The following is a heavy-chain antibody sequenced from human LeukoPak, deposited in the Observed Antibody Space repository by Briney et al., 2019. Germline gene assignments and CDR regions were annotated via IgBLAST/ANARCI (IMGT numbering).Heavy chain of an antibody. CDR3: ARRPLHSQNWLAP. J-gene: IGHJ5*02. CDR1: GDRFTSYW. V-gene: IGHV5-51*01. Sequence: GESLKISCKGYGDRFTSYWVAWARQMPGKGLERMGIIFPGDSDTRYSPSIQGQVTTSVDRSISTAYLQWSSLKASDTAIYYCARRPLHSQNWLAPWGQGTLVTVSS. CDR2: IFPGDSDT.